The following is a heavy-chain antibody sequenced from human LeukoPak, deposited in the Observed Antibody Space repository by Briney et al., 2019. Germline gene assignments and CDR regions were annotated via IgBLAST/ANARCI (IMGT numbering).Heavy chain of an antibody. CDR2: ISGSGGST. Sequence: GGSLRLSCAASGFTFSSYAMSWVRQAPGKGLEWVSAISGSGGSTYYADSVKGRFTISRDNSKNTLYLQMNSLRAEDTAVYYCAKVAAAGSATPLYYFDYWGQETLVTVSS. CDR3: AKVAAAGSATPLYYFDY. CDR1: GFTFSSYA. J-gene: IGHJ4*02. V-gene: IGHV3-23*01. D-gene: IGHD6-13*01.